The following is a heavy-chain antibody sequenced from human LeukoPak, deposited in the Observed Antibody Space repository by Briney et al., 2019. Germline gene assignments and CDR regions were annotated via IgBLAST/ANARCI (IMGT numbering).Heavy chain of an antibody. CDR3: ARIITGTVALDY. CDR1: GGSISSHY. CDR2: IYYSGST. Sequence: SETLSLTCTVSGGSISSHYWSWIRQPPGKGLEWIGYIYYSGSTNYNPSLKSRVTISVDTSKSQFSLQLSSVTAADTAVYYCARIITGTVALDYWGQGTLVTVSS. V-gene: IGHV4-59*08. D-gene: IGHD1-14*01. J-gene: IGHJ4*02.